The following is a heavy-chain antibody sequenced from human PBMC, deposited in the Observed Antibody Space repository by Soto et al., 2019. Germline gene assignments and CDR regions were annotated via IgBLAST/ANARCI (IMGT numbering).Heavy chain of an antibody. V-gene: IGHV1-18*01. CDR3: ARERPVGGMITFGGGPYYYGMDV. Sequence: ASVKVSCKAPGYTFTSYGISWVRQAPGQGLEWMGWISAYNGNTNYAQKLQGRVTMTTDTSTSTAYMELRSLRSDDTAVYYCARERPVGGMITFGGGPYYYGMDVWGQGTTVTVSS. CDR2: ISAYNGNT. D-gene: IGHD3-16*01. J-gene: IGHJ6*02. CDR1: GYTFTSYG.